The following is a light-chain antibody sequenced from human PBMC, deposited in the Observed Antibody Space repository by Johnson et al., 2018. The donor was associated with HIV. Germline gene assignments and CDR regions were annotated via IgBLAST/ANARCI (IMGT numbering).Light chain of an antibody. CDR2: RNN. CDR3: AAWDDSLNGYV. J-gene: IGLJ1*01. CDR1: SSNIGNNY. Sequence: QAVLTQPPSVSAAPGQKVTISCSGSSSNIGNNYVSWYQQLPGTAPKLLIYRNNQRPSGVPDRFSGSKSGTSASLAISGLPAEDEADYYCAAWDDSLNGYVFGTGTKVTVL. V-gene: IGLV1-47*01.